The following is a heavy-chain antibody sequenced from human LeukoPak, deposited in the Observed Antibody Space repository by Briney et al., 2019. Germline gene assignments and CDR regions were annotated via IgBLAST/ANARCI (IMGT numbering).Heavy chain of an antibody. V-gene: IGHV3-30*02. J-gene: IGHJ4*02. CDR3: AKDSSGYYYPPDFDY. Sequence: GGSLRLSCAASGFTFSSYGMHWVRQAPGKGLEWVAFKQNDGSTTFYAESVKGRFTISRDNSKNTLFLQMNSLRTDDTAVYYCAKDSSGYYYPPDFDYWGQGTLVTVSS. CDR2: KQNDGSTT. CDR1: GFTFSSYG. D-gene: IGHD3-22*01.